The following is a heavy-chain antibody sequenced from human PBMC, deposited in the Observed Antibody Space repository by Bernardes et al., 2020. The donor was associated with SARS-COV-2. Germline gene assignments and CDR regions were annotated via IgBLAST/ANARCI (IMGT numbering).Heavy chain of an antibody. CDR2: ISGSGGST. D-gene: IGHD3-9*01. CDR3: AKVTGYYAIYYYYYMDV. J-gene: IGHJ6*03. V-gene: IGHV3-23*01. Sequence: MSWVRQAPGKGLEWVSAISGSGGSTYYADSVKGRFTISRDNSKNTLYLQMNSLRAEDTAVYYCAKVTGYYAIYYYYYMDVWGKGTTVTVSS.